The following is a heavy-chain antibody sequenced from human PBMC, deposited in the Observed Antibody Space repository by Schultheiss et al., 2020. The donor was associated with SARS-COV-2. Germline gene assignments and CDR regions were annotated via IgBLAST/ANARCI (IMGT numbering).Heavy chain of an antibody. CDR3: ARGQTGHMPFDY. J-gene: IGHJ4*02. Sequence: SETLSLTCAVYGGSFSGYYWSWIRQPPGKGLEWIGEINHSGSTNYNPSLKSRVTISVDKSKNQFSLKLSSVTAADTAVYYCARGQTGHMPFDYWGQGTLVTVSS. CDR2: INHSGST. V-gene: IGHV4-34*01. CDR1: GGSFSGYY. D-gene: IGHD7-27*01.